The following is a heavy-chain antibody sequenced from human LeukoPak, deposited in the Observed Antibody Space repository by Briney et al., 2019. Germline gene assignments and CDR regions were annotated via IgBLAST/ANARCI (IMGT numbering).Heavy chain of an antibody. V-gene: IGHV3-33*01. CDR1: GFTFSSKG. CDR3: ARLMGSYLDY. J-gene: IGHJ4*02. D-gene: IGHD3-10*01. CDR2: IWYDGSKK. Sequence: PGGSLRLSCAASGFTFSSKGMHWVRQAPGKGLEWVALIWYDGSKKYYADSVKGRFTISRDNSKNMLYLQMNSLRAEDTAVYYCARLMGSYLDYWGQGTLVTVSS.